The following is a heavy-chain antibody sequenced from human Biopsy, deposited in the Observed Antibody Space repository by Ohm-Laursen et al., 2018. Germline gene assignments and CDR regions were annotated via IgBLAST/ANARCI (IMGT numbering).Heavy chain of an antibody. J-gene: IGHJ3*01. D-gene: IGHD3-3*01. CDR1: GDSISSDY. CDR3: ARLYRLDDYWNDDPPDAFDV. Sequence: PSDTLSLTCTVSGDSISSDYWSWIRQSPGKGLEWIGYISNRGSTNYNPSLRGRVTISVDTSKNQFSLKLSSVTAADTAVFFCARLYRLDDYWNDDPPDAFDVWGQGTMVTVSS. CDR2: ISNRGST. V-gene: IGHV4-59*07.